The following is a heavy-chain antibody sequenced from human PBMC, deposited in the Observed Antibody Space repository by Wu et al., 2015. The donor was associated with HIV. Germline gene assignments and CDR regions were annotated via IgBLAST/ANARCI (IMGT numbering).Heavy chain of an antibody. J-gene: IGHJ6*03. CDR2: IIPIFGTT. CDR3: ARGPDIGAVPAAEKEYYYYYMDV. D-gene: IGHD2-2*01. CDR1: GGTFSSYA. V-gene: IGHV1-69*12. Sequence: QVQLEQSGAEVKKPGSSVKVSCKASGGTFSSYAISWVRQAPGQGLEWMGGIIPIFGTTNYAQQFQGRVTITADESTYTAYMELSSLRSEDTAVYYCARGPDIGAVPAAEKEYYYYYMDVWGKGTTVTVSS.